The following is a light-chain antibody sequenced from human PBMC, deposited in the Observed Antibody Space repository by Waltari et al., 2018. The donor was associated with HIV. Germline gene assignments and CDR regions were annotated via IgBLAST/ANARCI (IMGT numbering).Light chain of an antibody. CDR3: QSFDTSNQWI. CDR1: SGSIASNY. CDR2: EDD. J-gene: IGLJ2*01. V-gene: IGLV6-57*03. Sequence: NFMLTQPPSVSESPGKTVTISSTRSSGSIASNYVQWYQQRPGSAPTTLIYEDDQRPSGVPDRFSGSIDTSSNSASLTISGLKTEDEANYYCQSFDTSNQWIFGGGTKLTVL.